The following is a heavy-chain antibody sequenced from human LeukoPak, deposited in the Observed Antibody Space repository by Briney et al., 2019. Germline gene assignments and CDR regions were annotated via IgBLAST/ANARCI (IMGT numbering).Heavy chain of an antibody. CDR2: ISASGGTT. J-gene: IGHJ4*02. D-gene: IGHD3-22*01. CDR1: GFTFSSYD. Sequence: GGSLSLCCAASGFTFSSYDMSWVRQAPGKGLEWVSAISASGGTTYYADSVKGRFTISRDNSKNTLNLQMNSLRAEDTAVYYCAKDQIRRYYDSSHWGQGALVTVSS. CDR3: AKDQIRRYYDSSH. V-gene: IGHV3-23*01.